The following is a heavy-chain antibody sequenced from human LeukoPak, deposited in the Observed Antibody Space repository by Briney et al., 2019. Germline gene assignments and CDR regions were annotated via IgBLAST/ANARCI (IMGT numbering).Heavy chain of an antibody. CDR2: INSDGSTT. J-gene: IGHJ4*02. Sequence: PGGSLRLSCTASGFSFNRYWMHWVRQVPGKGPVWFSRINSDGSTTNYADSVKGRFTISRDNTKSMMYLQMNSLSVEDTAVYYCARGGDGSNSLINYWGQGTLVTVSS. D-gene: IGHD5-24*01. CDR1: GFSFNRYW. V-gene: IGHV3-74*01. CDR3: ARGGDGSNSLINY.